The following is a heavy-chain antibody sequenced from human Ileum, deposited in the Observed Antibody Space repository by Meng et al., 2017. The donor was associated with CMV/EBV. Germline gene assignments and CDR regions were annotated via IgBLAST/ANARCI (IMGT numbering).Heavy chain of an antibody. V-gene: IGHV3-21*01. Sequence: ASGFTFCSYSMHWVRQAPGKGLEWVSSISSSSSYIYYADSVKGRFTISRDNAKNSLYLQMNSLRAEDTAVYYCARDKSSGWYYFDYWGQGTLVTVSS. D-gene: IGHD6-19*01. CDR3: ARDKSSGWYYFDY. J-gene: IGHJ4*02. CDR2: ISSSSSYI. CDR1: GFTFCSYS.